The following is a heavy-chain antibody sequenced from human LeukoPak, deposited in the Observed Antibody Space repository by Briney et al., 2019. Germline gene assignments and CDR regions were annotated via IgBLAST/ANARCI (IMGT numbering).Heavy chain of an antibody. CDR2: IGAAGDT. CDR1: GFTFSSYD. Sequence: GGSLRLSCAASGFTFSSYDMHWVRHATGKGLEWVSAIGAAGDTYYPGSVKGRFTISRENAKNSLYLQMNSLRAEDTAVYYCARGGGITIFGVVIPDFDYWGQGTLVTVSS. V-gene: IGHV3-13*01. D-gene: IGHD3-3*01. CDR3: ARGGGITIFGVVIPDFDY. J-gene: IGHJ4*02.